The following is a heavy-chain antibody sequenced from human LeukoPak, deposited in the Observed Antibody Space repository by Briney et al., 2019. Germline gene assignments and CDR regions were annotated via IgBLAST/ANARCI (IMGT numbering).Heavy chain of an antibody. CDR2: ISSSSSTI. Sequence: GGSLRLSCAASGFTFSSYSMNWVRQAPGKGLEWVSYISSSSSTIYYADSVKGRFTISRDNAKNSLYLQMNSLRAEDTAVYYCAFVGVVTSYYYYYMDVWGKGTTVTISS. V-gene: IGHV3-48*01. J-gene: IGHJ6*03. CDR1: GFTFSSYS. D-gene: IGHD3-3*01. CDR3: AFVGVVTSYYYYYMDV.